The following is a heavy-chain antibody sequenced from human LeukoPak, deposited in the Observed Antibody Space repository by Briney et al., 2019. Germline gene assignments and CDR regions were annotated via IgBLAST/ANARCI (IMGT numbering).Heavy chain of an antibody. D-gene: IGHD4-11*01. J-gene: IGHJ4*02. V-gene: IGHV4-59*12. CDR1: GFTFSNFW. Sequence: ASLRLSCTASGFTFSNFWMGWVRQAPGKGLEWIGYIYYSGSTNYNPSLKSRVTISVDTSKNQFSLKVRPVTAADTAVYYCARGLQAAYFDYWGQGTLVTVSS. CDR2: IYYSGST. CDR3: ARGLQAAYFDY.